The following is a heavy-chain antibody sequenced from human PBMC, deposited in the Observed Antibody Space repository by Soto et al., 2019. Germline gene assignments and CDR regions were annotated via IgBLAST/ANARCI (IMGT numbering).Heavy chain of an antibody. Sequence: SETLSLTCAVYDGSLSGYYCSWIRQSPGKGLEWIGYIYHSGSTNYNPSLKSRVTISVDTSKNQFSLKLSSVTPTDTAVNYCARRYSGNLDCGGHGPLVRVYS. J-gene: IGHJ4*01. V-gene: IGHV4-59*01. CDR2: IYHSGST. CDR1: DGSLSGYY. D-gene: IGHD1-26*01. CDR3: ARRYSGNLDC.